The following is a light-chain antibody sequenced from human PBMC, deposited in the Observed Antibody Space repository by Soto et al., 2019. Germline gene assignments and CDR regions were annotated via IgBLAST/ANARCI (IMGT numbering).Light chain of an antibody. CDR2: GAS. CDR3: QQYHNSILM. V-gene: IGKV3-20*01. J-gene: IGKJ1*01. Sequence: EIVLTQSPGTLSVSPGERATLSCRASQSISSSSLAWYQQKPGQAPRLLIYGASSRATGIPDRFSGSGSGTDFTLTISRLEPEDFGVYYCQQYHNSILMFGQGTKVDIK. CDR1: QSISSSS.